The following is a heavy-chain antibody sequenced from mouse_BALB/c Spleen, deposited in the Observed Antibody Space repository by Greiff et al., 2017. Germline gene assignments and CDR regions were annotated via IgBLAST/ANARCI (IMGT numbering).Heavy chain of an antibody. Sequence: QVQLQQSGAELARPGASVKLSFKASGYTFTSYWMQWVKQRPGQGLEWIGAIYPGDGDTRYTQKFKGKATLTADKSSSTAYMQLSSLASEDSAVYYCARDDGYYPDYWGQGTTLTVSA. CDR3: ARDDGYYPDY. V-gene: IGHV1-87*01. CDR2: IYPGDGDT. CDR1: GYTFTSYW. J-gene: IGHJ2*01. D-gene: IGHD2-3*01.